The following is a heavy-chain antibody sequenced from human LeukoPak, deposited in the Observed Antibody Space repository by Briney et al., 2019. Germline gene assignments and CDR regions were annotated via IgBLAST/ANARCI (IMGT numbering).Heavy chain of an antibody. CDR3: AKWGDYDILTGYYDSDY. CDR1: GFTFSNYA. Sequence: GGSLRLSCAASGFTFSNYAMSWVRQAPGKGLEWVSAIVGSGGSTYYADSVKGRFTISRDNPKNTLYLQMNSLRAEDTAVYYCAKWGDYDILTGYYDSDYWGQGTLVTVSS. D-gene: IGHD3-9*01. V-gene: IGHV3-23*01. J-gene: IGHJ4*02. CDR2: IVGSGGST.